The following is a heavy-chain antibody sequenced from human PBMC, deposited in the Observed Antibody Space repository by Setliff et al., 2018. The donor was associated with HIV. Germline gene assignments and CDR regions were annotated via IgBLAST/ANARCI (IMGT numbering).Heavy chain of an antibody. J-gene: IGHJ3*01. CDR3: AKIPHTGDSAFDV. CDR2: IHSGVSSP. D-gene: IGHD7-27*01. CDR1: GFSVSSNY. Sequence: PGGSLRLSCAASGFSVSSNYMTWVRQAPGKGLEWVSVIHSGVSSPYYADSVKGRFSISRDNPKNTVYLQMNSLRPEDTALYYCAKIPHTGDSAFDVWGQGTMVTVSS. V-gene: IGHV3-66*02.